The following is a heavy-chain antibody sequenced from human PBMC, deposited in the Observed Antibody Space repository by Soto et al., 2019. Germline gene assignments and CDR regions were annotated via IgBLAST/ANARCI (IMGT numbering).Heavy chain of an antibody. Sequence: QVQLVESGGGVVQPGRSLRLSCAASGFTFSSYGMHWVRQAPGKGLEWVAVIWYDGSNKYYADSVKGRFTISRDNSKNTLYLQMNSLRAEDTAVYYCARDGVCSRTSCRHYYYYGMDVWGQGTTVTVSS. V-gene: IGHV3-33*01. CDR2: IWYDGSNK. CDR3: ARDGVCSRTSCRHYYYYGMDV. J-gene: IGHJ6*02. D-gene: IGHD2-2*01. CDR1: GFTFSSYG.